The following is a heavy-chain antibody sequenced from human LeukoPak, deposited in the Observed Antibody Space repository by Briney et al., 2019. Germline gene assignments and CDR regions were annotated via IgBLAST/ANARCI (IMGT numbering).Heavy chain of an antibody. J-gene: IGHJ5*02. D-gene: IGHD2-15*01. CDR2: ISYDGSNK. CDR1: GFTFSSYA. Sequence: PGRSLRLSCAASGFTFSSYAMHWVRQAPGKGLEWVAVISYDGSNKYYADSVKGRFTISRDNSKNTLYLQMNSLRAEDTAVYYCAKDRDIVVVVNWFDPWGQGTLVTVSS. CDR3: AKDRDIVVVVNWFDP. V-gene: IGHV3-30-3*01.